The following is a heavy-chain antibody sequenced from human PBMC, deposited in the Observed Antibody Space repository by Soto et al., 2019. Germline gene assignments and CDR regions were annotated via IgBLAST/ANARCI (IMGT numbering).Heavy chain of an antibody. CDR2: ISAYNGNT. J-gene: IGHJ3*02. Sequence: GPSGKVSCKGACYTFTSYGISWVRQSTGPGLEWMGWISAYNGNTNYAQKLQGRVTMTTDTSTSTAYMELRSLRSDDTAVYYCARASSGYYSNHDAFDIWGQGTMVTVSS. CDR3: ARASSGYYSNHDAFDI. D-gene: IGHD3-22*01. V-gene: IGHV1-18*04. CDR1: CYTFTSYG.